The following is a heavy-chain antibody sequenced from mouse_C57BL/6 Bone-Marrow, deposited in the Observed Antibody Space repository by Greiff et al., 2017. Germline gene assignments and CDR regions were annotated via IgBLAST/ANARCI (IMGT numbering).Heavy chain of an antibody. D-gene: IGHD1-1*01. CDR2: IYPRSGNT. J-gene: IGHJ4*01. Sequence: QVQLQQSGAELARPGASVKLSCKASGYTFTSYGISWVKQRTGQGLEWIGEIYPRSGNTYYNEKFKGKATLTADKSSSTAYMELRSLTSEESAVYFCERRDITTVVEDYYAMDYWGQGTSVTVSS. V-gene: IGHV1-81*01. CDR3: ERRDITTVVEDYYAMDY. CDR1: GYTFTSYG.